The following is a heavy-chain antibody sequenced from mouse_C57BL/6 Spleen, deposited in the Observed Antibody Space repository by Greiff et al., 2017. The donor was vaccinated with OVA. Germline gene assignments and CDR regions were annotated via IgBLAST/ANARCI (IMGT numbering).Heavy chain of an antibody. J-gene: IGHJ3*01. D-gene: IGHD1-1*01. Sequence: EVKLMESGGDLVKPGGSLKLSCAASGFTFSSYGMSWVRQTPDKRLEWVATISSGGSYTYYPDRVKGRFTISRDSAKNTLYLQMSSLESEDTDMYSSARHKTTVVDLPAYWGKGTLVTVSA. V-gene: IGHV5-6*01. CDR3: ARHKTTVVDLPAY. CDR1: GFTFSSYG. CDR2: ISSGGSYT.